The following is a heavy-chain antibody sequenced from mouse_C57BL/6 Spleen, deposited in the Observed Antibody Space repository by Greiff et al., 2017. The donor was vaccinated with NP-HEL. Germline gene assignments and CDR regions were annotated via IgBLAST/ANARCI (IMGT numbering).Heavy chain of an antibody. J-gene: IGHJ3*01. CDR3: TGLYYGSSYGFAY. V-gene: IGHV1-5*01. CDR1: GYTFTSYW. CDR2: IYPGNSDT. Sequence: VQLKQSGTVLARPGASVKMSCKTSGYTFTSYWMHWVKQRPGQGLEWIGAIYPGNSDTSYNQKFKGKAKLTAVTSASTAYMELSSLTNEDSAVYYCTGLYYGSSYGFAYWGQGTLVTVSA. D-gene: IGHD1-1*01.